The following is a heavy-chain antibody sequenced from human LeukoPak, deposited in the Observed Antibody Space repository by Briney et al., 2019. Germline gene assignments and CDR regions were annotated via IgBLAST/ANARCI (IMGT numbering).Heavy chain of an antibody. CDR2: IIPIFGTA. CDR3: ARGRTPAAAIFDY. J-gene: IGHJ4*02. CDR1: GYTFTSYG. V-gene: IGHV1-69*13. D-gene: IGHD6-13*01. Sequence: VKVSCKASGYTFTSYGISWVRQAPGQGLEWMGGIIPIFGTANYAQKFQGRVTITADESTSTAYMELSSLRSEDTAVYYCARGRTPAAAIFDYWGQGTLVTVSS.